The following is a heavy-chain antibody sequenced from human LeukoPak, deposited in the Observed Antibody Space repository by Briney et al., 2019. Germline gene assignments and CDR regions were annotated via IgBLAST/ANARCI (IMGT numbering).Heavy chain of an antibody. D-gene: IGHD2-15*01. J-gene: IGHJ4*02. CDR2: IYYSGST. CDR1: GGSISSGDYY. Sequence: PSQTLSLTCTVSGGSISSGDYYWSWIRQPPGEGLEWIGYIYYSGSTYYNPSLKSRVTISVDTSKNQFSLKLSSVTAADTAVYYCARVVVVAATVVFDYWGQGTLVTVSS. V-gene: IGHV4-30-4*01. CDR3: ARVVVVAATVVFDY.